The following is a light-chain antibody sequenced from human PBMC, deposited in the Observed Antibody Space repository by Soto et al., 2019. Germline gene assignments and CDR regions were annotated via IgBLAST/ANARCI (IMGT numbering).Light chain of an antibody. V-gene: IGLV2-14*02. CDR3: SSYTSTSTLHYV. CDR1: SSDVGSYDL. Sequence: QSALTQPASVSGSPGQSITISCTGTSSDVGSYDLVSWYQQHPGSAPKLMIYEVTNRPSGVSYRFSGSKSGNTASLTISGLQAEDEADYFCSSYTSTSTLHYVFGTGTKVTVL. CDR2: EVT. J-gene: IGLJ1*01.